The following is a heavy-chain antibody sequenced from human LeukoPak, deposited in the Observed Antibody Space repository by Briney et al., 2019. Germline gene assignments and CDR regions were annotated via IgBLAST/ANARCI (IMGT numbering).Heavy chain of an antibody. CDR3: ARDGRYSSGWYSVDY. D-gene: IGHD6-19*01. Sequence: SVKVSCKDSGGTFSSYAISWVRQAPGQGLEWMGRIIPILGIRNYAQKFQGRVTITADKSTSTAYMELSSLRSEDTAVYYCARDGRYSSGWYSVDYWGQGTLVTVSS. J-gene: IGHJ4*02. CDR1: GGTFSSYA. CDR2: IIPILGIR. V-gene: IGHV1-69*04.